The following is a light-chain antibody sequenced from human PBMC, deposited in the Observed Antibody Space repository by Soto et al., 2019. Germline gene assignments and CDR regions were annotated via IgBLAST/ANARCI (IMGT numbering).Light chain of an antibody. V-gene: IGKV3-20*01. J-gene: IGKJ4*01. Sequence: EIVLPQSPGTLSLSPGERAPLSYTANQNVSSNYAAWYQQKPGQAPRLLIYGAPSRATGIPDRFSGSGSGTDFTLTISRLEPEDFAVYYCQQYGSPLTFGGGAKVDIK. CDR2: GAP. CDR1: QNVSSNY. CDR3: QQYGSPLT.